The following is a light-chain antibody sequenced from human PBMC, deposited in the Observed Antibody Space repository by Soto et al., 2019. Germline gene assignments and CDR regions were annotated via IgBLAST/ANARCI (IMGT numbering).Light chain of an antibody. CDR1: QSITNNY. CDR2: GAS. J-gene: IGKJ5*01. V-gene: IGKV3-20*01. Sequence: ETVLTQSPGTLSLSPGERTTLSCRASQSITNNYLAWYQQKPGQAPRLLIYGASSRVTGIPDRFSGSGSGTDFTLTISRLETDDFEVYYCQQYRTSPITCGQGTRLEIK. CDR3: QQYRTSPIT.